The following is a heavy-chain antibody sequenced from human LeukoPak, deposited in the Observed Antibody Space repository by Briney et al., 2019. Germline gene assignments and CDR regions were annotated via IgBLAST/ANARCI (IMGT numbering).Heavy chain of an antibody. V-gene: IGHV3-20*04. CDR1: GFTFSSYA. D-gene: IGHD3-22*01. Sequence: GGSLRLSCAASGFTFSSYAMSWVRQAPGKGLEWVSGITWNRDNIGYGDSVKGRFTISRDNVKNVLYLQMTSLRPEDTALYYCAKDLSSAITSALVLDVWGQGTTVIVSS. CDR2: ITWNRDNI. J-gene: IGHJ6*02. CDR3: AKDLSSAITSALVLDV.